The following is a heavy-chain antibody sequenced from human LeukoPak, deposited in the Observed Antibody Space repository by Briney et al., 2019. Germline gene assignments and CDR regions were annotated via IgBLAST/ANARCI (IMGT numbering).Heavy chain of an antibody. CDR2: IYYSGST. V-gene: IGHV4-59*01. D-gene: IGHD4-17*01. CDR1: GGSISSYY. J-gene: IGHJ4*02. Sequence: SVTLSLTYTVSGGSISSYYWSWIRQPPGKGLGWIGYIYYSGSTNYNPSLKGRVTISVDTSKNQFSLKLSSVTAADTAVYYCARALRRSYFDYWGQGTLVTVSS. CDR3: ARALRRSYFDY.